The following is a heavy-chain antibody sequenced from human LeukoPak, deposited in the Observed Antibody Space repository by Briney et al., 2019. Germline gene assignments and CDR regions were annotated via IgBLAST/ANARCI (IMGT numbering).Heavy chain of an antibody. D-gene: IGHD3-10*01. J-gene: IGHJ4*02. Sequence: GGSLRLSCAASGFTFTSYAMSWVRQAPGRGLERVSVISGGGGSTYYANSVKGRFTVSRDNSKNTLSLQMNSLRVEDTAIYYCTKDLFYDGSGRYYSQFGNWGQGTLVTVSS. CDR2: ISGGGGST. CDR3: TKDLFYDGSGRYYSQFGN. CDR1: GFTFTSYA. V-gene: IGHV3-23*01.